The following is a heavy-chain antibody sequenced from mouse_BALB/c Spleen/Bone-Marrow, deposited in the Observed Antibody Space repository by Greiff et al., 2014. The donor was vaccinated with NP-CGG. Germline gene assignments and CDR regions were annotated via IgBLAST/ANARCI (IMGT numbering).Heavy chain of an antibody. CDR3: ARDPIYYDYDWYFDV. Sequence: QVQLQQSGPGLVAPSQSLSITCTVSGFSLTSYGVHWVRQPPGKGLEWLGVIWAGGSTNYNSALMSRLSISKDNSKSQVFLKMNSLQTDGTAMYYCARDPIYYDYDWYFDVWGAGTTVTASS. D-gene: IGHD2-4*01. CDR1: GFSLTSYG. CDR2: IWAGGST. J-gene: IGHJ1*01. V-gene: IGHV2-9*02.